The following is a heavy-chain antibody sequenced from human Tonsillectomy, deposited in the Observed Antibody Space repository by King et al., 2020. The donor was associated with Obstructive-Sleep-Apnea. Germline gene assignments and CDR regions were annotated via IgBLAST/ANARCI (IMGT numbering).Heavy chain of an antibody. Sequence: VQLVESGGGLVQPGGSLRLSCAASGFTFSTYTMNWVRQAPGKGLEWVSYISSSSGTIYYADSVKGRFTISRDNAKNSLYLQMNSLRAEDTAVYYCARDIPLNYWGQGTLVTVSS. V-gene: IGHV3-48*04. CDR3: ARDIPLNY. J-gene: IGHJ4*02. CDR2: ISSSSGTI. CDR1: GFTFSTYT. D-gene: IGHD2-21*01.